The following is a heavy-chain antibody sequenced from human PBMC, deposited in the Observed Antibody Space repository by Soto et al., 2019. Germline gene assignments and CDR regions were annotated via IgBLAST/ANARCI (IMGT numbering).Heavy chain of an antibody. D-gene: IGHD3-9*01. CDR1: GGSISSSSYY. CDR2: IYYSGST. V-gene: IGHV4-39*01. Sequence: SETLSLTCTVSGGSISSSSYYWGWIRQPPGKGLEWIGSIYYSGSTYYNPSLKSRVTISVDTSKNQFSLKLSSATSADTAVYYCARRSILTGCFDYWGQGTLVT. J-gene: IGHJ4*02. CDR3: ARRSILTGCFDY.